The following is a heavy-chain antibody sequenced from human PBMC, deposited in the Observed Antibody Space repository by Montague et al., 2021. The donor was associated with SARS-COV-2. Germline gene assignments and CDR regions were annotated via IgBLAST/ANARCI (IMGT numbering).Heavy chain of an antibody. CDR2: ISRDGSRR. CDR3: ARDGEIVAVGYYFDS. CDR1: GFTFSSYW. V-gene: IGHV3-74*01. D-gene: IGHD2/OR15-2a*01. Sequence: SLRLSCAASGFTFSSYWMYWVRQAPGKGLVWVSHISRDGSRRRFADSVKGRFTISRDNAKNTLYLQMNSLRAENTAVYYFARDGEIVAVGYYFDSWGQGTLVTASS. J-gene: IGHJ4*02.